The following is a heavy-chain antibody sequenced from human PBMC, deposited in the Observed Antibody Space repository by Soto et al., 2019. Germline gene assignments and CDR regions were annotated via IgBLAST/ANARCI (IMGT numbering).Heavy chain of an antibody. V-gene: IGHV4-61*08. CDR3: ARIPVDTSMISWLDP. J-gene: IGHJ5*02. D-gene: IGHD5-18*01. Sequence: SETLSLACTVSGASVSSGDYYWSWIRQPPGKGLEWVGYIYFSGSTNYNPSLKSRVTISLDTSTNQFSLKLRSLTAADTAVYYCARIPVDTSMISWLDPWGQGTPVTVSS. CDR1: GASVSSGDYY. CDR2: IYFSGST.